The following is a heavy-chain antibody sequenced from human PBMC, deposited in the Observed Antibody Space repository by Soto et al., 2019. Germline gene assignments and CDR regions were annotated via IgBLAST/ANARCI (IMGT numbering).Heavy chain of an antibody. D-gene: IGHD2-15*01. V-gene: IGHV4-31*03. CDR2: IYYSGST. J-gene: IGHJ3*02. CDR1: RGSISSGGCY. CDR3: ANYCSGGSCYSSAFDI. Sequence: PSETLSLPCTVSRGSISSGGCYWSWIRQQPGKGLEWIGYIYYSGSTYYNPSLKSRVTISVDTSKNQFSLKLSSVTAADTAVYYCANYCSGGSCYSSAFDICGQGTMVTVSS.